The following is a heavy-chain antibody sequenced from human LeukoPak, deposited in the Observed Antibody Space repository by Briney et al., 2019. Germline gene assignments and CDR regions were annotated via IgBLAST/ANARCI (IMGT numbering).Heavy chain of an antibody. V-gene: IGHV4-30-2*01. CDR3: ARSRPYYSSGWYSPIDY. Sequence: SETLSLTCAVSGGSISSGGYSWSWIRQPPGKGLEWIGYIYHSGSTYYNPSLKSRVTISVDTSKNQFSLKLSSVTAADTAVYYCARSRPYYSSGWYSPIDYWGQGTLVTASS. J-gene: IGHJ4*02. CDR1: GGSISSGGYS. CDR2: IYHSGST. D-gene: IGHD6-19*01.